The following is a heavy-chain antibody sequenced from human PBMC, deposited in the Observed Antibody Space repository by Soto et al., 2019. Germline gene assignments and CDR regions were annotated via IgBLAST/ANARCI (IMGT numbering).Heavy chain of an antibody. Sequence: QVQLQESGPGLVKPSETLSLTCTVSGGSVSSGSYYWSWIRQPPGKGLEWIGYIYNSGSTNYNPSLKSRVTISVDTSKNQFSLKLSSVTAADTAVYYCARESEDGYNYFDLWGRGTLVTVSS. D-gene: IGHD5-12*01. V-gene: IGHV4-61*01. CDR3: ARESEDGYNYFDL. CDR2: IYNSGST. CDR1: GGSVSSGSYY. J-gene: IGHJ2*01.